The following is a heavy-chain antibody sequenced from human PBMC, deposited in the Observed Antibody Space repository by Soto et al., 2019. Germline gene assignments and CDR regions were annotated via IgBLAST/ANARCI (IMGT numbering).Heavy chain of an antibody. D-gene: IGHD6-13*01. V-gene: IGHV3-23*01. Sequence: EVQLLESGGGLVQPGGSLRLSCAASGFTFSSYAMSWVRQAPGKGLEWVSVISGSGTRTYYADSVKGRFTISRDNFKNTLYLQMISLRAEDTAVYYCAKERESSPWYGMDVWGQGTTVTVSS. CDR2: ISGSGTRT. J-gene: IGHJ6*02. CDR3: AKERESSPWYGMDV. CDR1: GFTFSSYA.